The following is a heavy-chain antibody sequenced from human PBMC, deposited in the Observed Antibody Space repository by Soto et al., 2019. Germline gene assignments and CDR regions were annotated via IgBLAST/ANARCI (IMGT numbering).Heavy chain of an antibody. Sequence: GCLRLSCVISVRIPSSYALSWLRQGPGKGLEWLSGISGGVVGTSCADSVKGRFTISRDNSKNTLYLQMNSLRAGDTAIYYCAKEARGVHVAFDCLGIVEQGARVVVW. V-gene: IGHV3-23*01. CDR2: ISGGVVGT. CDR1: VRIPSSYA. J-gene: IGHJ6*01. D-gene: IGHD1-26*01. CDR3: AKEARGVHVAFDCLGIVEQGARVVV.